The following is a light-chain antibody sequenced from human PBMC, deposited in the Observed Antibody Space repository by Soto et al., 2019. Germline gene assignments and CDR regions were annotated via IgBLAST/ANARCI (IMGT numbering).Light chain of an antibody. CDR2: AAS. Sequence: EMVLTQSPGALSLSPGDRATLSCRTSQSVNSRYLAWYQQRPGQAPRLLIYAASSRATCIPDRFSGSGSGTDFPLTIVRLEPEDSQMFDCHKYGSTHHTFGQGTKLEIQ. V-gene: IGKV3-20*01. J-gene: IGKJ2*01. CDR1: QSVNSRY. CDR3: HKYGSTHHT.